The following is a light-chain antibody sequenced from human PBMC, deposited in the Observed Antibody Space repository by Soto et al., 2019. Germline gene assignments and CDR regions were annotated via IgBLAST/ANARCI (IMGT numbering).Light chain of an antibody. CDR1: QSVSSY. J-gene: IGKJ4*01. CDR2: GAS. Sequence: EIVLTQSPGTLSLSPGERATLSCSASQSVSSYLAWYQQKPGQAPRLLIHGASSRATGIPDRFSGSGSGTDFTLTISRLEPEDFAVYYCQQYGTSPRTFGGGTKV. V-gene: IGKV3-20*01. CDR3: QQYGTSPRT.